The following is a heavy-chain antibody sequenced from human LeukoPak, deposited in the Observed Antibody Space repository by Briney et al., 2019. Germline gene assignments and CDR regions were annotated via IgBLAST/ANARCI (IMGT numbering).Heavy chain of an antibody. CDR3: ASHSSTSV. CDR2: IKTKTDGGTT. CDR1: GFTFSDAW. V-gene: IGHV3-15*01. D-gene: IGHD2-2*01. J-gene: IGHJ4*02. Sequence: PGGSLRLSCADSGFTFSDAWMTWVRQAPGKGLEWVSRIKTKTDGGTTDYAAPVKGRFTISRDDSRDTLYLQMNSLKTEDTAVYYCASHSSTSVWGQGTLVTVSS.